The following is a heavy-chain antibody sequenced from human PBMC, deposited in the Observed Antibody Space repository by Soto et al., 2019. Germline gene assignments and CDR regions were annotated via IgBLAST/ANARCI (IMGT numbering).Heavy chain of an antibody. CDR3: ARDNLTSLVSHYYYYAMDV. CDR1: GYTFTSYG. J-gene: IGHJ6*02. D-gene: IGHD6-6*01. V-gene: IGHV1-18*04. Sequence: ASVKVSCKASGYTFTSYGISWVRQAPGQGLEWMGWISAYNGNTNYAQKLQGRVTMTTDTSTSTAYMELRSLRSDDTAVYYCARDNLTSLVSHYYYYAMDVWGQGXTVTVFS. CDR2: ISAYNGNT.